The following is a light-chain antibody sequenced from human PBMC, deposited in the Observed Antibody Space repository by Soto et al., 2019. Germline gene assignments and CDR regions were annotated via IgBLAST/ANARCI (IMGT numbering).Light chain of an antibody. CDR2: GAS. CDR3: QQYNNWPRT. J-gene: IGKJ1*01. Sequence: EIVMTQAPATLSVSPVERATLSCRASQSVSSNLAWYQQKPGQAPRLLIYGASTRATGIPARFSDSGSGTEFTLTISSLQSEDFAVYYCQQYNNWPRTFGQGTKVDIK. CDR1: QSVSSN. V-gene: IGKV3-15*01.